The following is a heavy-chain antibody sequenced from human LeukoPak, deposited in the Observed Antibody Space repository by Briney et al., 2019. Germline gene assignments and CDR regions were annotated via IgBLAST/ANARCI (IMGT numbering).Heavy chain of an antibody. CDR2: ISYDGSNK. V-gene: IGHV3-30-3*01. CDR1: GFTFSSYA. J-gene: IGHJ4*02. Sequence: PGGSLRLSCAASGFTFSSYAMHWVRQAPGKGLEWVAVISYDGSNKYYADSVEGRFTISRDNSKNTLYLQMNSLRAEDTAVYYCARDPYSGSYSGRGYFDYWGQGTLVTVSS. D-gene: IGHD1-26*01. CDR3: ARDPYSGSYSGRGYFDY.